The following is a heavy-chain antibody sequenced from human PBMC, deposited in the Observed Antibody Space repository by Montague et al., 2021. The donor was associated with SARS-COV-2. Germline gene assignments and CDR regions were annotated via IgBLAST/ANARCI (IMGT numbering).Heavy chain of an antibody. Sequence: SETLSLTRTVSGASITDFYWSWIRQPPGKGLQWVGYVHHSGITNYNPSLKSRVTISIDTPKSRFSLNLRSVTAADTAVYFCARITEVVPFDFWGRGTLVSVSS. CDR1: GASITDFY. D-gene: IGHD2-15*01. V-gene: IGHV4-59*01. CDR3: ARITEVVPFDF. J-gene: IGHJ4*02. CDR2: VHHSGIT.